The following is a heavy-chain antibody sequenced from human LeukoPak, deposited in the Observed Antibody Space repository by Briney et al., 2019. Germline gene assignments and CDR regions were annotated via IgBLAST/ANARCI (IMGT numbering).Heavy chain of an antibody. D-gene: IGHD5-24*01. J-gene: IGHJ4*02. CDR3: ARGRWLQLHY. Sequence: ASVKVSCKASGYTFTGYYMHWVRQAPGQGLEWMGWISAYNGNTNYAQKLQGRVTMTTDTSTSTAYMELRSLRSDDTAVYYCARGRWLQLHYWGQGTLVTVSS. CDR2: ISAYNGNT. V-gene: IGHV1-18*04. CDR1: GYTFTGYY.